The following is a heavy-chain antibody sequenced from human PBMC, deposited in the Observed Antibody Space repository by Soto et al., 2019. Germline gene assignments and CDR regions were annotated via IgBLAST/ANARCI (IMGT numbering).Heavy chain of an antibody. CDR1: GFTFSSYA. D-gene: IGHD5-18*01. V-gene: IGHV3-23*01. CDR2: ISGSGGST. CDR3: AKVAMSPI. J-gene: IGHJ3*02. Sequence: EVQLLESGGGVVQPGGSLRLSCAASGFTFSSYAMRWVRQAPGKGLEWVSAISGSGGSTYYADSVKGRITISRDNSKDTRYLQMNSLRAGETAVYYCAKVAMSPIWGQGTLVTVSS.